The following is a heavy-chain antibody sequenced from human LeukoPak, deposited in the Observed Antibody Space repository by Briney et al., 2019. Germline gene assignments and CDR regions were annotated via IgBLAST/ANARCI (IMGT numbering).Heavy chain of an antibody. V-gene: IGHV3-7*01. CDR2: IKPDGSET. CDR1: GFTFNNYW. CDR3: AGERIVGATDFDY. J-gene: IGHJ4*02. D-gene: IGHD1-26*01. Sequence: GGSLRLSCAASGFTFNNYWMTWVRQAPGKGLEWVANIKPDGSETHYVDSVKGRFTISRDSAKNSLYLEMSSLRADDTAVYYCAGERIVGATDFDYWGQGTLVTVSS.